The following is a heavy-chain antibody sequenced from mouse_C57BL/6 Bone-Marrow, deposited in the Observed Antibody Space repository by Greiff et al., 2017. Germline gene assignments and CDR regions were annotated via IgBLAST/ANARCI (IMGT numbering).Heavy chain of an antibody. CDR3: ARKGYFDV. CDR2: IDPSDSET. V-gene: IGHV1-52*01. J-gene: IGHJ1*03. Sequence: SGAELVRPGSSVKLSCKASGYTFTSYWMHWVKQRPIQGLEWIGNIDPSDSETHYNQKFKDKATLTVDKSSSTAYMQLSSLTSEDSAVYYCARKGYFDVWGTGTTVTVSS. CDR1: GYTFTSYW.